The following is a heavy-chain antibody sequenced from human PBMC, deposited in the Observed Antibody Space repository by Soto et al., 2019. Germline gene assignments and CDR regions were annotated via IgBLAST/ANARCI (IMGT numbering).Heavy chain of an antibody. Sequence: GGSLRLSCAASGFTFSSYWMSWVRQAPGKGLEWVANIKQDGSEKYYVDSVKGRFTISRDNAKNSLYWQMNSLRAEDTAVYYCARDVTPMGFGESNDLWDYYYGMDVWGQGTTVTVSS. CDR3: ARDVTPMGFGESNDLWDYYYGMDV. CDR2: IKQDGSEK. J-gene: IGHJ6*02. CDR1: GFTFSSYW. V-gene: IGHV3-7*04. D-gene: IGHD3-10*01.